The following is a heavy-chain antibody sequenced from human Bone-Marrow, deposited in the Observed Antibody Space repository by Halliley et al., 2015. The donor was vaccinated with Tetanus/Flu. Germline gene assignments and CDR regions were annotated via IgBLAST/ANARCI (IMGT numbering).Heavy chain of an antibody. J-gene: IGHJ4*02. CDR1: DESLSGYY. CDR2: IHYSGST. Sequence: TLSLTCAVVDESLSGYYWSWLRQPPGKGLEWIGSIHYSGSTYYNPALKSRVTISEDTSKNQFSLKLSSVTAADTAVYYCARGNLYCGGGSCYSGDYFDYWGQGTLVTVSS. D-gene: IGHD2-15*01. V-gene: IGHV4-34*01. CDR3: ARGNLYCGGGSCYSGDYFDY.